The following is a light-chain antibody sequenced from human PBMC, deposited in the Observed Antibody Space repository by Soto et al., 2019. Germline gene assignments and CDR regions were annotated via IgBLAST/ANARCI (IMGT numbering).Light chain of an antibody. J-gene: IGKJ1*01. CDR1: HSIDDL. Sequence: DIQMTQSPSTLSASVGDRVTITCRASHSIDDLLAWFQQRPGRAPKLLIYKASTLEIGVPSRFSGSGSGTEFTLTISSLQPDDFATYYCQQYNSYSWTFGQGTKVDI. CDR3: QQYNSYSWT. CDR2: KAS. V-gene: IGKV1-5*03.